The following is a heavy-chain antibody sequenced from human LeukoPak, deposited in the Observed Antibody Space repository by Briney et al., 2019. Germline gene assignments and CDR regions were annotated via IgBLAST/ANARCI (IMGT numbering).Heavy chain of an antibody. J-gene: IGHJ6*03. V-gene: IGHV1-2*02. CDR3: ASYSSSADVYYYYMDV. CDR1: GYTFTSYG. Sequence: ASVKVSCKASGYTFTSYGISWVRQAPGQGLEWMGWINPNSGGTNYAQKFQGRVTMTRDTSISTAYMELSRLRSDDTAVYYCASYSSSADVYYYYMDVWGKGTTVTVSS. D-gene: IGHD6-6*01. CDR2: INPNSGGT.